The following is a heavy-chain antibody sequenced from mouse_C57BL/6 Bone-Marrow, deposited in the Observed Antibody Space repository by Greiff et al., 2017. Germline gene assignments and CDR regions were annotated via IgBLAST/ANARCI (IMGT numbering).Heavy chain of an antibody. CDR2: IYPRSGNT. CDR1: GYTFTSYG. J-gene: IGHJ2*01. D-gene: IGHD1-1*01. V-gene: IGHV1-81*01. CDR3: ARSSLYYYGSSYAH. Sequence: QVHLKQSGAELARPGASVKLSCKASGYTFTSYGISWVKQRTGQGLEWIGEIYPRSGNTYYNEKFKGKATLTADKSSSTAYMELRSLTSEDSAVYFCARSSLYYYGSSYAHWGQGTTLTVSS.